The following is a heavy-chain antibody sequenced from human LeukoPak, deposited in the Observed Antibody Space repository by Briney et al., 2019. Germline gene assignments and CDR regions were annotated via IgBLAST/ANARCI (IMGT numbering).Heavy chain of an antibody. V-gene: IGHV3-33*08. J-gene: IGHJ4*02. D-gene: IGHD6-19*01. Sequence: GGSLRLSCAASGFTVSNNYMSWVRQAPGKGLEWVAIIWYDGSIKYYTDSVKGRFTISRDNSKNTMYLQMNSLRAEDTSVYYCARGDFSSGLDYWGQGTLVTVSS. CDR3: ARGDFSSGLDY. CDR1: GFTVSNNY. CDR2: IWYDGSIK.